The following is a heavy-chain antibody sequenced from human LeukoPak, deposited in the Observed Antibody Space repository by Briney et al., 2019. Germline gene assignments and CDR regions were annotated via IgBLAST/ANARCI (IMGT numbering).Heavy chain of an antibody. CDR2: IYYSGST. D-gene: IGHD3-10*01. Sequence: SETLSLTCTVSGGSLSSGGYYWSWIRQHPGKGLEWIGYIYYSGSTYYNPSLKSRVTISVDTSKNQFSLKLSSVTAADTAVYYCARGGDYYGSDSPYYYYMDVWGKGTTVTVSS. V-gene: IGHV4-31*03. CDR3: ARGGDYYGSDSPYYYYMDV. CDR1: GGSLSSGGYY. J-gene: IGHJ6*03.